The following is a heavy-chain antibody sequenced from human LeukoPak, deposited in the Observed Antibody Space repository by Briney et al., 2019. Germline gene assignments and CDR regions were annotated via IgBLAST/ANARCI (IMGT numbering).Heavy chain of an antibody. Sequence: PSETLSLTCSVSGASIGRHYWSWIRKTPGKGLEWIGYVYFTGRTHYNPSLKSRATISVDTSKNQFSLKLSSVTAADTAVYYCARETSQKGAHYMDVWGKGTTVTISS. D-gene: IGHD3-16*01. CDR2: VYFTGRT. J-gene: IGHJ6*03. CDR1: GASIGRHY. CDR3: ARETSQKGAHYMDV. V-gene: IGHV4-59*11.